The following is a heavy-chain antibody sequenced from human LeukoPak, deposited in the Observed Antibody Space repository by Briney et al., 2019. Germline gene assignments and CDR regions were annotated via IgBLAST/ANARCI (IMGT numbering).Heavy chain of an antibody. V-gene: IGHV1-69*13. CDR1: GGTFSSYA. Sequence: ASVKVSCEASGGTFSSYAISWVRQAPGQGLEWMGGIIPIFGTANYAQKFQGRVTITADESPSTAYTELSSLRSEGPAGYYRWQQESTTGPGFWYLGMDLWGQGTTVTVSS. CDR3: WQQESTTGPGFWYLGMDL. J-gene: IGHJ6*02. CDR2: IIPIFGTA. D-gene: IGHD4-23*01.